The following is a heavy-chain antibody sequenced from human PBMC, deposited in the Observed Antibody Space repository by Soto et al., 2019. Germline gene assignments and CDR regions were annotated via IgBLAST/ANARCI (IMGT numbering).Heavy chain of an antibody. D-gene: IGHD3-16*01. V-gene: IGHV1-69*13. CDR2: IIPIFGTA. Sequence: VASVKVSCKASGGTFSSYAISWVRQAPGQGLEWMGGIIPIFGTANYAQKFQGRVTITADESTSTPYMELSSLRSEDTAVYYCARSSGGITPYNWFDPWGQGTLVTVSS. CDR3: ARSSGGITPYNWFDP. J-gene: IGHJ5*02. CDR1: GGTFSSYA.